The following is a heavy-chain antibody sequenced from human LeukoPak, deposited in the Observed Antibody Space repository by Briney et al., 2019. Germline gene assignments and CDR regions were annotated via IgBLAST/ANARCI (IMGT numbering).Heavy chain of an antibody. Sequence: GSSVKVSCKASGGTLSSYGISWVRQAPGQGLEWMGGIAPFFDTPNYAQNFQGRLTITADEYTSTAYMELSSLRSEDTAVYYCARGVIVVVPVASFDYWGQGTLVTVSS. CDR2: IAPFFDTP. CDR1: GGTLSSYG. CDR3: ARGVIVVVPVASFDY. J-gene: IGHJ4*02. V-gene: IGHV1-69*01. D-gene: IGHD2-2*01.